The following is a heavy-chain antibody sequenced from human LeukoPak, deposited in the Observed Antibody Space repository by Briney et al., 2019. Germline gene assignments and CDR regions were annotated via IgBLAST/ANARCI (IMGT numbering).Heavy chain of an antibody. D-gene: IGHD3-22*01. CDR1: GGSISSGDYY. Sequence: PSETLSLTCTVSGGSISSGDYYWSWIRQPPGKGLEWIGYIYYSGSTYYNPSLKSRVTISVDTSKIQFSLKLSSVTAADTAVYYCAREVRNSWFDPWGQGTLVTVSS. CDR3: AREVRNSWFDP. J-gene: IGHJ5*02. V-gene: IGHV4-30-4*08. CDR2: IYYSGST.